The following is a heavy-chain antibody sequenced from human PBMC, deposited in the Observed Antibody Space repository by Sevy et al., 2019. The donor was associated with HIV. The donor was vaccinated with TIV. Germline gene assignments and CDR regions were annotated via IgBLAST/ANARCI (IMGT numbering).Heavy chain of an antibody. V-gene: IGHV3-21*01. D-gene: IGHD5-18*01. CDR1: GFTFSSYI. Sequence: GGSLRLSCAASGFTFSSYIMNWVRQAPGKGLEWVSSISSGGDYIYYTNSVKGRFTISRDNAKNSLYLHMNSLRAEDTAFYYCARVEYSYGSGFDYWGQGTLVTVSS. CDR3: ARVEYSYGSGFDY. CDR2: ISSGGDYI. J-gene: IGHJ4*02.